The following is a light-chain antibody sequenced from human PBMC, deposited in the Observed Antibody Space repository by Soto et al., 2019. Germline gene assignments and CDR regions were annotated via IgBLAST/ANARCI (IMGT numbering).Light chain of an antibody. J-gene: IGKJ2*01. CDR2: AAS. V-gene: IGKV1-39*01. Sequence: DIQMTQSPSSLSASVGDRVTITCQASQTISTHLNWYQQKPGKAPKLLIYAASTLQSGVPSRFSGSGSGTDFTLIISSLQPEDFATYYCQQSLTIPYTFGQGTKLEIK. CDR1: QTISTH. CDR3: QQSLTIPYT.